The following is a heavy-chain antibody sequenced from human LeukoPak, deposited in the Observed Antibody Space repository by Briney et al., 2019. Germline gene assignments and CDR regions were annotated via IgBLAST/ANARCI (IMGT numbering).Heavy chain of an antibody. CDR3: VRDRELTY. V-gene: IGHV4-59*01. Sequence: PSETLSLTCTVSGGSISIYYWSWIRQPPGKGLEWIGYIYNSGSTIYNPSLKGRVTISEDTSKNQFSLKLTSVTAADTAVYYCVRDRELTYWGQGTLVTVSS. CDR2: IYNSGST. CDR1: GGSISIYY. D-gene: IGHD1-26*01. J-gene: IGHJ4*02.